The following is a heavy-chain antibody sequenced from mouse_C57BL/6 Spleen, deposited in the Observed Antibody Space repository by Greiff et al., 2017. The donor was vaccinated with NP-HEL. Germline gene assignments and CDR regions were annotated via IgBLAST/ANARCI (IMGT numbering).Heavy chain of an antibody. J-gene: IGHJ1*03. Sequence: EVQLQESGGGLVKPGGSLKLSCAASGFTFSSYAMSWVRQTPEKRLEWVATISDGGSYTYYPDNVKGRFTISRDNAKNNLYLQMSHLKSEDTAMYYCAREDSSGYWYFDVWGTGTTVTVSS. CDR1: GFTFSSYA. CDR3: AREDSSGYWYFDV. D-gene: IGHD3-2*02. CDR2: ISDGGSYT. V-gene: IGHV5-4*01.